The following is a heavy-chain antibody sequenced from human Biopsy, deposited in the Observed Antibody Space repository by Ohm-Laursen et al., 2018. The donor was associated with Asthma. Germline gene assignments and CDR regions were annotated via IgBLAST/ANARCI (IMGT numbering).Heavy chain of an antibody. J-gene: IGHJ6*02. CDR3: ARGYSGTDRIVYYYSGMEV. D-gene: IGHD5-12*01. CDR2: LIPVLGTA. CDR1: GGTFTTYA. V-gene: IGHV1-69*13. Sequence: EASVKVSCKVSGGTFTTYAISWVRQAPRQGLEWMGGLIPVLGTADYAPMFEGRVTITADESTSTAYLELTSLRFEDTAVYYCARGYSGTDRIVYYYSGMEVWGQGTTVTVSS.